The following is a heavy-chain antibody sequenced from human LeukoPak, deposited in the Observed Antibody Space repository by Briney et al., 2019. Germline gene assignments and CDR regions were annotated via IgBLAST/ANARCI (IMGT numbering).Heavy chain of an antibody. CDR3: ARDSLGRTITMVRGVMGYFDY. J-gene: IGHJ4*02. CDR1: GYTFTGYY. CDR2: ISAYNGNT. V-gene: IGHV1-18*04. Sequence: GASVKVSCKASGYTFTGYYIHWVRQAPGQGLEWMGWISAYNGNTNYAQKLQGRVTMTTDTSTSTAYMELRSLRSDDTAVYYCARDSLGRTITMVRGVMGYFDYWGQGTLVTVSS. D-gene: IGHD3-10*01.